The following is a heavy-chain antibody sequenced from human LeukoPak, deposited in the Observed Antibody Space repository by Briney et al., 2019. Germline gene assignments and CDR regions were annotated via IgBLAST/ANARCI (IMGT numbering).Heavy chain of an antibody. Sequence: GGSLRLSCAASGFTFSSYSMNWVRQAPGKGLEWVSYISSSSSTIYYADSVKGRFTISRDNAKNSLYLQMNSLRDEDTAVYYCARVPYGRRNWYFDLWGRGTLVTVSS. J-gene: IGHJ2*01. V-gene: IGHV3-48*02. CDR1: GFTFSSYS. D-gene: IGHD4-17*01. CDR2: ISSSSSTI. CDR3: ARVPYGRRNWYFDL.